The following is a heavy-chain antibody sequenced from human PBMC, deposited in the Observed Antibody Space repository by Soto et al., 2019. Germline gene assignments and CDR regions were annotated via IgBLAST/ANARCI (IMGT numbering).Heavy chain of an antibody. CDR3: AISLVRGVIQEYHYGVDV. CDR2: IKEDGSEK. V-gene: IGHV3-7*01. CDR1: GFTFSSYW. J-gene: IGHJ6*02. Sequence: GGSLRLSCAASGFTFSSYWMSWVRQGPGKGLEWVANIKEDGSEKYYVDSVRGRFAVPRDNAKNSLYLQMDSLRAEDTAIYYCAISLVRGVIQEYHYGVDVWGQGTTVTVSS. D-gene: IGHD3-10*01.